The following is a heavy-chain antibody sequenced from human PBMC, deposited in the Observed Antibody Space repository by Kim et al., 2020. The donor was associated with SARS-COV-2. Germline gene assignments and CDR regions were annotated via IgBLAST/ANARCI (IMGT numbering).Heavy chain of an antibody. D-gene: IGHD1-26*01. CDR1: GYTFTGYY. Sequence: ASVKVSCKASGYTFTGYYMHWVRQAPGQGLEWMGWINPNSGGTNYAQKFQGRVTMTRDTSISTAYMELSRLRSDDTAVYYCARAARGGSYFSCTPPDYWGQGTLVTVSS. CDR2: INPNSGGT. V-gene: IGHV1-2*02. J-gene: IGHJ4*02. CDR3: ARAARGGSYFSCTPPDY.